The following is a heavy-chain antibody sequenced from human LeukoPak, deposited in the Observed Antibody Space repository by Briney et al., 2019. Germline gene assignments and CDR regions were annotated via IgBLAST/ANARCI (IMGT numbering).Heavy chain of an antibody. J-gene: IGHJ4*02. Sequence: SETLSLTCAVSGGSISSGGYSWSWIRRPPGKGLEWIGYIYHSGSTYYNPSLKSRVTISVDRSKNQFSLKLSSVTAADTAGYYCARGSGGSGYYFDYWGQGTLVTVSS. CDR2: IYHSGST. CDR1: GGSISSGGYS. CDR3: ARGSGGSGYYFDY. D-gene: IGHD2-15*01. V-gene: IGHV4-30-2*01.